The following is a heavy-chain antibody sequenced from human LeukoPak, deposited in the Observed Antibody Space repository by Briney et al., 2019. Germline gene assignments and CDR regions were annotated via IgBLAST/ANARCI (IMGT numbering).Heavy chain of an antibody. CDR3: ARTNYFGSGSYYSNWLDP. J-gene: IGHJ5*02. CDR2: MNPNSGNT. Sequence: ASVKVSCKASGYTFTSYDINWVRQATGQGLEWMGRMNPNSGNTGYAQNFQGRVTMTRNTAISTAYLEVSSLRSEDTAVYYCARTNYFGSGSYYSNWLDPWGQGTLVTVSS. CDR1: GYTFTSYD. V-gene: IGHV1-8*01. D-gene: IGHD3-10*01.